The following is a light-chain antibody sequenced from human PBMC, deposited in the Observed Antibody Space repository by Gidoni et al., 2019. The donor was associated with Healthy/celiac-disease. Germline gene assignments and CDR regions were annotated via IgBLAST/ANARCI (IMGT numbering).Light chain of an antibody. CDR3: QQYNSYPWT. CDR1: QSISSW. Sequence: DMQMSQSPSTTSASVGDRVTITCRASQSISSWVAWYQQKPGKAHKLLIYKASSLESGVPSRFSGSGSGTEFTLTISSLQPDDFATYYCQQYNSYPWTFGQGTKVEIK. J-gene: IGKJ1*01. CDR2: KAS. V-gene: IGKV1-5*03.